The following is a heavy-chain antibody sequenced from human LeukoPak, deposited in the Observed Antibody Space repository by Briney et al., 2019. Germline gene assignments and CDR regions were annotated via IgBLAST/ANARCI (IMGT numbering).Heavy chain of an antibody. V-gene: IGHV4-59*01. J-gene: IGHJ5*02. CDR1: GGSISSYY. D-gene: IGHD6-19*01. CDR2: IYYSEST. CDR3: ARVGYSSGWYFLNP. Sequence: PSETLSLTCTVSGGSISSYYWSWIRQPPGKGLEWIGYIYYSESTNYNPSLKSRVTTSVDTSKTQFSLKLSSVTAADTAVYYCARVGYSSGWYFLNPWGQGTLVTVSS.